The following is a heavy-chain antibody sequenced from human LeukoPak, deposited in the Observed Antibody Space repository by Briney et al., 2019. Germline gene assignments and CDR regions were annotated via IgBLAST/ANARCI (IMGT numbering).Heavy chain of an antibody. V-gene: IGHV4-59*01. D-gene: IGHD6-19*01. Sequence: SETLSLTCTVSGGSISSYYWSWIRQPPGKGLEWIGYIYYSGSTNYSPALKSRVTISVDTSKNQFSLKLSSVTAADTAVYYCAREVAGTDYWGQGTLVTVSS. J-gene: IGHJ4*02. CDR2: IYYSGST. CDR1: GGSISSYY. CDR3: AREVAGTDY.